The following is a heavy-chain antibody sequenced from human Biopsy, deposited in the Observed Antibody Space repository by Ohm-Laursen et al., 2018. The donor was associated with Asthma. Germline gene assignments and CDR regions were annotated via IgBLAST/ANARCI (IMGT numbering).Heavy chain of an antibody. V-gene: IGHV3-30*18. J-gene: IGHJ4*02. D-gene: IGHD5-24*01. Sequence: SLRLSCSASGFVFRSHAMHWVRQAPGKGLEWVAVVSYDGGIVHYADSMKGRFTISKDNAKSTLYLQMNRQRTDDTAVYFCAKRRGYNYLTDFDHWGQGTLVTVSS. CDR3: AKRRGYNYLTDFDH. CDR1: GFVFRSHA. CDR2: VSYDGGIV.